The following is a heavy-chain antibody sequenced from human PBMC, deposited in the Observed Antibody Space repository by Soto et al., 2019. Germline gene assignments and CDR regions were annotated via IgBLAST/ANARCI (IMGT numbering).Heavy chain of an antibody. V-gene: IGHV1-18*01. CDR3: ARESSSSCHDY. CDR2: ISAYNGNT. Sequence: QVQLVQSGAEVKKPGASVKVSCKASGYTFTSYGISWVRQAPGQGLEWMGWISAYNGNTNYAQKLQGRVTMTTDTTTSTANMELRSLRSEDTAVYYCARESSSSCHDYWGQGTLVTVSS. CDR1: GYTFTSYG. J-gene: IGHJ4*02. D-gene: IGHD6-13*01.